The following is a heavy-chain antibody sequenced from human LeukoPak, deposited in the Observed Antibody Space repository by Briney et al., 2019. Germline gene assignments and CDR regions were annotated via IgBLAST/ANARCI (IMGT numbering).Heavy chain of an antibody. J-gene: IGHJ6*02. D-gene: IGHD5-18*01. V-gene: IGHV3-20*01. CDR2: INWNGGST. CDR1: GFTFDDYG. Sequence: GGSLRLSCAASGFTFDDYGMSWVRQAPGKGLEWVSGINWNGGSTGYADSVKGRFTISRDNAKNSLYLQMNSLRAEDTALYHCVRGGWYSYDPYYYYGMDVWGQGTTVTVSS. CDR3: VRGGWYSYDPYYYYGMDV.